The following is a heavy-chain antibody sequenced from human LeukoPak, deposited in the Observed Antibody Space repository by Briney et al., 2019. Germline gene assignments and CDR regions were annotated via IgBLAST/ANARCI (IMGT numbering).Heavy chain of an antibody. J-gene: IGHJ5*02. CDR3: ARTVIAARQDWFDP. Sequence: GESLKISCKGSGYSFTSHWIGWVRQMPGKGLEWMGIIYPGDSDTRYSPSFQGQVTISADKSISTAYPQWSSLKASDTAMYYCARTVIAARQDWFDPWGQGTLVTVSP. CDR2: IYPGDSDT. V-gene: IGHV5-51*01. CDR1: GYSFTSHW. D-gene: IGHD6-6*01.